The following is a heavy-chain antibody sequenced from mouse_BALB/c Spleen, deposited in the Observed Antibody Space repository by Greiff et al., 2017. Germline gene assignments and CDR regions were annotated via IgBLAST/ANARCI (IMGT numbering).Heavy chain of an antibody. D-gene: IGHD2-1*01. V-gene: IGHV5-4*02. CDR1: GFTFSDYY. CDR2: ISDGGSYT. Sequence: EVKLVESGGGLVKPGGSLKLSCAASGFTFSDYYMYWVRQTPEKRLEWVATISDGGSYTYYPDSVKGRFTISRDNAKNNLYLQMSSLRSEDTAMYYCARGGIYGNYGFDYWGQGTTLTVSS. J-gene: IGHJ2*01. CDR3: ARGGIYGNYGFDY.